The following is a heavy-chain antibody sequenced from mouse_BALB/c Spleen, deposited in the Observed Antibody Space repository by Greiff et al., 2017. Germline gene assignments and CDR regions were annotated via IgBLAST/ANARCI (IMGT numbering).Heavy chain of an antibody. J-gene: IGHJ3*01. Sequence: EVMLVESGGGLVQPGGSLKLSCAASGFTFSSYTMSWVRQTPEKRLEWVAYISNGGGSTYYPDTVKGRFTISRDNAKNTLYLQMSSLKSEDTAMYYCARHRGRYDEEAFAYWGQGTLVTVSA. V-gene: IGHV5-12-2*01. D-gene: IGHD2-14*01. CDR3: ARHRGRYDEEAFAY. CDR1: GFTFSSYT. CDR2: ISNGGGST.